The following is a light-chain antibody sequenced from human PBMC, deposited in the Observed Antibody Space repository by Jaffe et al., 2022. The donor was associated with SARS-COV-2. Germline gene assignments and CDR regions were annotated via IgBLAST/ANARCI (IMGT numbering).Light chain of an antibody. CDR1: SSDVGGHNY. V-gene: IGLV2-14*01. Sequence: QSALTQPASMSGSPGQSITISCTGTSSDVGGHNYVSWYQQHPGKAPKLMIYDVINRPSGVSNRFSGSKSGNTASLTISGLQAEDEADYYCSSYTSSSTQVFGGGTKLTVL. CDR2: DVI. J-gene: IGLJ2*01. CDR3: SSYTSSSTQV.